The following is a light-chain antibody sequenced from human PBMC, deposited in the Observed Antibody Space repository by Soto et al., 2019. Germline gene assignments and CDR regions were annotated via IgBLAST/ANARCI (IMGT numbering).Light chain of an antibody. J-gene: IGKJ1*01. Sequence: DIQMTQSPYTLSASVGDRVTITCRASQGISTWLAWYQQKPGTAPKLLIYDASSLASGVPSRFSGSGSGTEFTLTISSLQPDDYATYYCQQYSSYSRTFGQGTKVDI. CDR3: QQYSSYSRT. V-gene: IGKV1-5*01. CDR1: QGISTW. CDR2: DAS.